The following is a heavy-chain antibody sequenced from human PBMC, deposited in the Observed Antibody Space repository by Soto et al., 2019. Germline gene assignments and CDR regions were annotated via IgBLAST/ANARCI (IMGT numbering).Heavy chain of an antibody. Sequence: QVQLVESGGGVVQPGRSLRLSCAASGFTFSSYGMHWVRQAPGKGLEWVSIISYDGSDKYYADSVKGRFTISRDNSKNTLDLKMNGLRTEDTAVYYCAKRDYRGGAYHFDYWGQGTLVSVSS. J-gene: IGHJ4*02. V-gene: IGHV3-30*18. CDR2: ISYDGSDK. D-gene: IGHD4-4*01. CDR3: AKRDYRGGAYHFDY. CDR1: GFTFSSYG.